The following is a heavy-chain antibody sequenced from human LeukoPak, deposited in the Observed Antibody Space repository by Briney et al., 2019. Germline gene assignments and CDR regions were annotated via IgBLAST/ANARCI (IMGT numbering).Heavy chain of an antibody. CDR1: GGSISSYY. J-gene: IGHJ5*02. D-gene: IGHD3-10*01. CDR2: IYTSGSI. V-gene: IGHV4-4*07. Sequence: SETLSLTCTVSGGSISSYYWSWIRQPAGKGLEWIGRIYTSGSITYNPSLKSRVSMSVDTSKNQFSLKLSSVTAADTAVYYCARDSGTTGEVRFDPWGQGTLVTVSS. CDR3: ARDSGTTGEVRFDP.